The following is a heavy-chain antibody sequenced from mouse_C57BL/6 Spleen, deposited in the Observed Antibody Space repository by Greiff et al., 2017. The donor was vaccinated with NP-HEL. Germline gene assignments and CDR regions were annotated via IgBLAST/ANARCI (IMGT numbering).Heavy chain of an antibody. J-gene: IGHJ3*01. V-gene: IGHV1-82*01. CDR1: GYAFSSSW. CDR2: IYPGDGDT. CDR3: ASAYYSNQAWFAY. Sequence: SGPELVKPGASVKISCKASGYAFSSSWMNWVKQRPGKGLEWIGRIYPGDGDTNYNGKFKGKATLTADKSSSTAYMQLSSLTSEDSAVYFCASAYYSNQAWFAYWGQGTLVTVSA. D-gene: IGHD2-5*01.